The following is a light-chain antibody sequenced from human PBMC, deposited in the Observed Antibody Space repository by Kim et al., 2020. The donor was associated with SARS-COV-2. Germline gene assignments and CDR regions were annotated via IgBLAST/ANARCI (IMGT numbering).Light chain of an antibody. Sequence: SYELTQPPSVSVAPGKTARITCGGNNIGSKSVHWYQQKPGQAPVLVIYYDSDRPSGLPARFSGSNSGNTATLTISRVEAGDEADYYCQVWDSSSDRVFGG. J-gene: IGLJ3*02. CDR3: QVWDSSSDRV. V-gene: IGLV3-21*04. CDR2: YDS. CDR1: NIGSKS.